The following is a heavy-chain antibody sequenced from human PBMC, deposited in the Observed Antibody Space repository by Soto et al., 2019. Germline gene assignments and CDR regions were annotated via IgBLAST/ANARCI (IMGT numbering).Heavy chain of an antibody. CDR3: ARIFRGYGRDG. D-gene: IGHD3-10*01. J-gene: IGHJ6*02. CDR2: SDWDVDK. Sequence: SGPTLVNPTQTLTLTWTFSGFSLSTSGMCVSWIRQPPGKALEWLALSDWDVDKYYTTSLKTRLTISKDTSRSQVVLIMTNMNPVDTSTYDCARIFRGYGRDGWGQGTTVTVAS. CDR1: GFSLSTSGMC. V-gene: IGHV2-70*01.